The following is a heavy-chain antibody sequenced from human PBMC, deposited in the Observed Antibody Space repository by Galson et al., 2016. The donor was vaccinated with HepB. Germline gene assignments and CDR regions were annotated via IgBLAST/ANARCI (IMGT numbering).Heavy chain of an antibody. CDR1: GYNFTNYW. Sequence: QSGAEVKQPGESLKISCQGSGYNFTNYWIVWVRQMPGKGLEWMGVIHPSDSDTTYSPSFQGQVTISADKSISSAHLHWSSLKASDSAVYFCARRRGVGGRQAYNYLLDVWGHGTTVFVSS. CDR2: IHPSDSDT. D-gene: IGHD1-26*01. V-gene: IGHV5-51*01. CDR3: ARRRGVGGRQAYNYLLDV. J-gene: IGHJ6*02.